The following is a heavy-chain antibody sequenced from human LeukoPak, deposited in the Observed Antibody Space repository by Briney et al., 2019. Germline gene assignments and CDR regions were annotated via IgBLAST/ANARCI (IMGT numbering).Heavy chain of an antibody. J-gene: IGHJ4*02. CDR3: AREGEYGCSSTSCYGHVFDY. Sequence: ASVKVSCKASGYTFTGYYMHWVRQAPGQGLEWMGWINPNSGGTNYAQKFQGRVTMTRDTSNSTAYMELSRLRSDDTAVYYCAREGEYGCSSTSCYGHVFDYWGQGTLVTVSS. D-gene: IGHD2-2*01. CDR2: INPNSGGT. CDR1: GYTFTGYY. V-gene: IGHV1-2*02.